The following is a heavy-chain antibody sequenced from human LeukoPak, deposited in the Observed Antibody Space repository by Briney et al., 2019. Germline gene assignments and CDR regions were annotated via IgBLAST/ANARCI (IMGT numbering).Heavy chain of an antibody. CDR2: INSDGSST. V-gene: IGHV3-74*01. Sequence: PGGSLRPSCAASGFTFSSYWMHWVRQAPGKGLVWVSRINSDGSSTSYADSVKGRFTISRDNAKNTLYLQMNSLRAEDTAVYYCARGDSSVVPAAKGFDYWGQGTLVTVSS. J-gene: IGHJ4*02. D-gene: IGHD2-2*01. CDR3: ARGDSSVVPAAKGFDY. CDR1: GFTFSSYW.